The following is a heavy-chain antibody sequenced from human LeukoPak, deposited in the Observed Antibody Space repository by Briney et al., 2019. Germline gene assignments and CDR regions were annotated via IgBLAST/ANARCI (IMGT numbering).Heavy chain of an antibody. CDR3: ARNAIVVVPAAIADAFDI. Sequence: SETLSLTCTVSGGSISSYYWSWIRQPAGKGLEWIGRIYTSGSTNYNPSLKSRVTMSVDTSKNQFSLKLSSVTAADTAVYYCARNAIVVVPAAIADAFDIWGQGTMVTVSS. J-gene: IGHJ3*02. V-gene: IGHV4-4*07. CDR1: GGSISSYY. CDR2: IYTSGST. D-gene: IGHD2-2*02.